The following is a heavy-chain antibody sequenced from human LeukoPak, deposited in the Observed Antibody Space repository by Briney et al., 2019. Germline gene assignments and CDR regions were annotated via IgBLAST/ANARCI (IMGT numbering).Heavy chain of an antibody. J-gene: IGHJ6*02. CDR3: AKDTGDGDYVYYYYGMDV. Sequence: GGSLRLSCAASGFTFDDYAMHWVRQAPGKGLEWVSGISWNSGSIGYADSVKGRFAISRDNAKNSLYLQMNSLRAEDTALYYCAKDTGDGDYVYYYYGMDVWGQGTTVTVSS. V-gene: IGHV3-9*01. CDR1: GFTFDDYA. CDR2: ISWNSGSI. D-gene: IGHD4-17*01.